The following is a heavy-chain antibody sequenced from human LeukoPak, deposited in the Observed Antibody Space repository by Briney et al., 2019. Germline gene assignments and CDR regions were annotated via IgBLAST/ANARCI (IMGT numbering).Heavy chain of an antibody. J-gene: IGHJ5*02. D-gene: IGHD4-17*01. CDR3: ARGTTVTSYNWFDP. CDR1: GYTFTSYG. V-gene: IGHV1-18*01. CDR2: ISAYNGNT. Sequence: GASVKVSCKASGYTFTSYGISWVRQAPGQGLEWVGWISAYNGNTNYAQKLQGRVTMTTDTSTSTAYMELRSLRSDDTAVYYCARGTTVTSYNWFDPWGQGTLVTVSS.